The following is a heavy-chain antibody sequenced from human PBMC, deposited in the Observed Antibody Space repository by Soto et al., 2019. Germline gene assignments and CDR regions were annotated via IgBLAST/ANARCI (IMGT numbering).Heavy chain of an antibody. V-gene: IGHV4-59*08. Sequence: QVQLQESGPGLVKPSETLSLTCTVSGGSISSYYWSWIRQPPGKGLEWIGYIYYSGSTNYNPSLXGXVXIXLDTSKNQFSRKLSSVTAADPAVYYCARRWGYAFDIWGQGTMVTVSS. CDR2: IYYSGST. CDR3: ARRWGYAFDI. J-gene: IGHJ3*02. CDR1: GGSISSYY. D-gene: IGHD1-26*01.